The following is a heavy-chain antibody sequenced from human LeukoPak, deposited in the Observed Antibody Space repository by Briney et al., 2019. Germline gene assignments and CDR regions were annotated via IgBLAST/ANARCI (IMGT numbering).Heavy chain of an antibody. J-gene: IGHJ5*02. V-gene: IGHV1-69*13. CDR2: IIPIFGTA. CDR3: ARRYCSSTSCSHLGFDH. Sequence: SVKVSCKASGGTFSSYAISWVRQAPGQGLEWMGGIIPIFGTANYAQKFQGRVTITADESTSTAYMELSSLRSEDTAVYYCARRYCSSTSCSHLGFDHWGQGTLVTVSS. D-gene: IGHD2-2*01. CDR1: GGTFSSYA.